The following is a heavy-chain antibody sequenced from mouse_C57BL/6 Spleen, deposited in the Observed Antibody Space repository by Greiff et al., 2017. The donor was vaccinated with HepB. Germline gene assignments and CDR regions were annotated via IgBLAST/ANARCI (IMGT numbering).Heavy chain of an antibody. D-gene: IGHD1-1*01. CDR3: ARPSDYGSSPFDY. Sequence: EVQLQESVAELVRPGASVKLSCTASGFNIKNTYMHWVKQRPEQGLEWIGRIDPANGNTKYAPKFQGKATITADTSSNTAYLQLSSLTSEDTAIYYCARPSDYGSSPFDYWGQGTTLTVSS. CDR2: IDPANGNT. V-gene: IGHV14-3*01. CDR1: GFNIKNTY. J-gene: IGHJ2*01.